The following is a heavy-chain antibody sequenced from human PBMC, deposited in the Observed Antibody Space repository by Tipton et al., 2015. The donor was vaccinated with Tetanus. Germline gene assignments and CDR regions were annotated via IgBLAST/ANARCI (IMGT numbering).Heavy chain of an antibody. CDR3: ARQWQLVYFDS. D-gene: IGHD6-6*01. Sequence: TLSLTCTVSGHSIGSGGYHWSWIRQPPGKDLEWIGSIYRRETTYYNPSLKSRVTVSIDMSKNQFSLELRSVTAADTAVYYCARQWQLVYFDSWGQGTRVTVSS. V-gene: IGHV4-39*01. CDR1: GHSIGSGGYH. CDR2: IYRRETT. J-gene: IGHJ4*02.